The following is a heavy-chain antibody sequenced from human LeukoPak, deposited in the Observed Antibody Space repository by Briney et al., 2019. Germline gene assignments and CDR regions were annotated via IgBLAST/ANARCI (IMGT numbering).Heavy chain of an antibody. V-gene: IGHV3-30-3*01. CDR2: ISYDGSNK. CDR1: GFTFSSYA. D-gene: IGHD6-19*01. Sequence: GGSLRLSCAASGFTFSSYAMHWVRQAPVKGLEWVAVISYDGSNKYYADSVKGRFTISRDNSKNTLYLQMNSLRAEDTAVYYCARDHVVAGIYYYYYGMDVWGQGTTVTVSS. CDR3: ARDHVVAGIYYYYYGMDV. J-gene: IGHJ6*02.